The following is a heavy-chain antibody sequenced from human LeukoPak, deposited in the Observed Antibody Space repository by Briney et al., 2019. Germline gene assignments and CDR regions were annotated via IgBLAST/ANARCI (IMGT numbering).Heavy chain of an antibody. Sequence: SETLSLTCTVSGGSVSSGSYYWSWIRQPAGKGLEWIGRIYTSGSTNYNPSLKSRVTMSVDTSKNQFSLKLSSVTAADTAVYYCARGKGRWFGRYFDYWGQGTLVTVSS. CDR1: GGSVSSGSYY. J-gene: IGHJ4*02. D-gene: IGHD3-10*01. CDR2: IYTSGST. CDR3: ARGKGRWFGRYFDY. V-gene: IGHV4-61*02.